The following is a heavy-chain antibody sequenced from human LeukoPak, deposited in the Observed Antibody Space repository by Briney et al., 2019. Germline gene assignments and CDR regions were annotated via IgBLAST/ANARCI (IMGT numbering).Heavy chain of an antibody. CDR1: GGSISSYY. CDR3: ARTQPVGSYYYYYMDD. CDR2: IYYSGST. V-gene: IGHV4-59*01. J-gene: IGHJ6*03. D-gene: IGHD1-14*01. Sequence: ASETLSLTCTVSGGSISSYYWSWIRQPPGKGLEWIGYIYYSGSTNYNPSLKSRVTISVDTSKNQFSQKLSSVTAADTAVYYCARTQPVGSYYYYYMDDWGKGTTITVSS.